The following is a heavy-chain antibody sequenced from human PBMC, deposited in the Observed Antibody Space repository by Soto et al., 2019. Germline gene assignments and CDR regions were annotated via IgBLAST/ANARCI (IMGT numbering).Heavy chain of an antibody. CDR3: ARGGYSYGLAYYYYYGMDV. CDR1: GGSFSGYY. D-gene: IGHD5-18*01. V-gene: IGHV4-34*01. J-gene: IGHJ6*02. CDR2: INHSGST. Sequence: PSETLSLTCAVYGGSFSGYYWSWIRQPPGKGLGWIGEINHSGSTNYNPSLKSRVTISVDTSKNQFSLKLSSVTAADTAVYYCARGGYSYGLAYYYYYGMDVWGQGTTVTVSS.